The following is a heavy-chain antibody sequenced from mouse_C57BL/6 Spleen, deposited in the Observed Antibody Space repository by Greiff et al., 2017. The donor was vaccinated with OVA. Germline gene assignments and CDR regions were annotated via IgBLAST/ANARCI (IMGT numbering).Heavy chain of an antibody. J-gene: IGHJ1*03. CDR3: ARCGYYGSSGYFDV. Sequence: QVQLQQSGPELVKPGASVKISCKASGYAFSSSWMNWVKQRPGKGLEWIGRIYPGDGDTNYNGKFKGKATLTADKSSSTAYMQLSSLTSEDSAVYFCARCGYYGSSGYFDVWGTGTTVTVSS. CDR2: IYPGDGDT. V-gene: IGHV1-82*01. D-gene: IGHD1-1*01. CDR1: GYAFSSSW.